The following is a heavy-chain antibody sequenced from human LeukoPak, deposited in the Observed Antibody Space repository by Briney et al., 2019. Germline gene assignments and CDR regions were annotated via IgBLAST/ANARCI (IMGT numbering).Heavy chain of an antibody. D-gene: IGHD2-15*01. Sequence: PGGSLRLSCAASGFTFSSYGMNWVRQAPGKGLEWVSSISSSSSYIYYADSVKGRFTISRDNAKNSLYLQMNSLRAEDTAVYYCARDRLQSGSDYWGQGTLVTVSS. CDR2: ISSSSSYI. CDR1: GFTFSSYG. J-gene: IGHJ4*02. V-gene: IGHV3-21*01. CDR3: ARDRLQSGSDY.